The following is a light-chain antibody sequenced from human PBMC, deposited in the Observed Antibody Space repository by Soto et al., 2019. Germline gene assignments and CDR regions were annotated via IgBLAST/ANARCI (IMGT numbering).Light chain of an antibody. CDR1: QSISKW. V-gene: IGKV1-5*03. CDR2: KAS. CDR3: QQYNSNSVWT. J-gene: IGKJ1*01. Sequence: DIQMPQSPSTLSASVGDRVTITCRASQSISKWLAWYQQKPGKVPNLLISKASTLQSGVPSRFSGSGSGTEFTLTISSLQPDDFATYYCQQYNSNSVWTFGQGTKVEIK.